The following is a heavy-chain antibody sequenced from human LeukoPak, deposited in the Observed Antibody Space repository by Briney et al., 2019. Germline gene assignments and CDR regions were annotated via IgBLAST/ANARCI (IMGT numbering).Heavy chain of an antibody. D-gene: IGHD3-22*01. Sequence: GGSLRLSCAASGFTFSSYGMHWVRQAPGKGLEWVAVIPYDGNTEYYADSVKGRFTISRDNSKNTLYLQMNSLRAEDTAVYYCAKVHLTYYFDSSGYGFQDYWGQGTLVTVSS. CDR1: GFTFSSYG. V-gene: IGHV3-30*18. CDR2: IPYDGNTE. J-gene: IGHJ4*02. CDR3: AKVHLTYYFDSSGYGFQDY.